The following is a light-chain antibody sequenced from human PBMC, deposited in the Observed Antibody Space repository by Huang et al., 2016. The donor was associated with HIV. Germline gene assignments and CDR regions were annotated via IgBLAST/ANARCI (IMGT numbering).Light chain of an antibody. CDR1: QEIGND. CDR3: LQDYTYPWT. Sequence: AIQMTQSPASLSASVGDRVTITCRASQEIGNDFGWYQKRLGKAPKLLVSTASHLQSGVPSRFTGSGSGTHFTLTISGLQPEDFATYYCLQDYTYPWTFGQGTKVEI. V-gene: IGKV1-6*01. J-gene: IGKJ1*01. CDR2: TAS.